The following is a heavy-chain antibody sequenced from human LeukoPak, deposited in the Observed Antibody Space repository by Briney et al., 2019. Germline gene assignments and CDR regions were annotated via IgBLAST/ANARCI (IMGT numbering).Heavy chain of an antibody. V-gene: IGHV3-21*01. J-gene: IGHJ6*03. Sequence: PGGSLRLSCAASGFTFSSYSMNWVRQAPGKGLEWVSSFSSSNYVYYTDSVKGRFTISRDNAKNSLYLQMNSLRAEDTAVYYCAKTADNYYYYYMDVWGKGTTVTVSS. CDR3: AKTADNYYYYYMDV. D-gene: IGHD7-27*01. CDR1: GFTFSSYS. CDR2: FSSSNYV.